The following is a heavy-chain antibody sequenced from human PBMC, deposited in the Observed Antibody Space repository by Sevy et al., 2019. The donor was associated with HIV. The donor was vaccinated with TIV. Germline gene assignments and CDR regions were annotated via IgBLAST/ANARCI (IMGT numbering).Heavy chain of an antibody. CDR2: IWYDGSDT. D-gene: IGHD4-4*01. V-gene: IGHV3-33*01. J-gene: IGHJ6*02. Sequence: GGSLRLSCAASGFIFSNHDMHWVRQAPGKGLEWVARIWYDGSDTYYGESVKGRFTISRDNSKNTVDLQMNSLRVEDTAVYYCARDVDSNYDGIDAWGQGTTVTVSS. CDR1: GFIFSNHD. CDR3: ARDVDSNYDGIDA.